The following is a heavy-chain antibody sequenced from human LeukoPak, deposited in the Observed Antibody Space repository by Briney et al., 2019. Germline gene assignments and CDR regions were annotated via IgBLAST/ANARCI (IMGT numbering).Heavy chain of an antibody. CDR2: ISDNGGGT. D-gene: IGHD4/OR15-4a*01. CDR1: GFIFRNYA. CDR3: AKESGALGAPLYDY. Sequence: GGSLRLSCVASGFIFRNYAMSWVRQAPGEGLEWVSGISDNGGGTFYADSVKGRFTISRDNSKDMLYLQMNSLRAEDTAVYYCAKESGALGAPLYDYWGQGILVTGSS. V-gene: IGHV3-23*01. J-gene: IGHJ4*02.